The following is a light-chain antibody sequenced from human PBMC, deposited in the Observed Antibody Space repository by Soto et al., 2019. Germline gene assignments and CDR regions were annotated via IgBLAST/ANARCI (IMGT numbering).Light chain of an antibody. V-gene: IGKV3-11*01. Sequence: VLIATQRTIALSRKRVDIGGRRTSQSVRTSLAWYQHKPGQAPRLVIYDASLRANGVPARFGGSGSGTDFSLTIIRFEHADFAVFSSHEATLSPPSRFAQGTRLDIK. CDR1: QSVRTS. CDR3: HEATLSPPSR. J-gene: IGKJ5*01. CDR2: DAS.